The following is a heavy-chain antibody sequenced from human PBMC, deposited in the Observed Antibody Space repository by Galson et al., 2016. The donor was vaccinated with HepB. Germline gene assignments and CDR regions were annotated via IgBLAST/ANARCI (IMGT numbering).Heavy chain of an antibody. CDR1: GFIFSNYA. V-gene: IGHV3-23*01. CDR3: AKEDNIAGATTINN. CDR2: ITSGGST. D-gene: IGHD1-26*01. Sequence: SLRLSCAASGFIFSNYAMSWVRQAPGKGLEWVSVITSGGSTYYAASVKGRFTISRDNSKNTLYVQMNNLGAEDTAVYYCAKEDNIAGATTINNWGQGTLVTVSS. J-gene: IGHJ4*02.